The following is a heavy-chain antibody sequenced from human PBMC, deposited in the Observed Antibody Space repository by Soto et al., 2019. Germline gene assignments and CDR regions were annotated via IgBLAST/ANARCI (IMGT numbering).Heavy chain of an antibody. CDR3: ARARTVVAATLKGSIWFDP. Sequence: QVQLQESGPGLVKPSQTLSLTCTVSGGSISSGGYYWSWIRQHPGKGLAWIGYIYYSGSTYYNPSLKSRVTISVDTSKNQFSLKLSSVTAADTAVYYCARARTVVAATLKGSIWFDPWGQGTLVTVSS. D-gene: IGHD2-15*01. CDR2: IYYSGST. J-gene: IGHJ5*02. V-gene: IGHV4-31*03. CDR1: GGSISSGGYY.